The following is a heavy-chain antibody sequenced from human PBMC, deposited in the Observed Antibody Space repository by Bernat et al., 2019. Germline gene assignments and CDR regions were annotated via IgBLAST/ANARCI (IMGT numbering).Heavy chain of an antibody. D-gene: IGHD4-17*01. CDR2: IRSKAYGGTT. Sequence: EVQLVKSGGGLVQPGRSLRLSCTASGFTFGDYAMSWFRQAPGKGLEWVGFIRSKAYGGTTEYAASVKGRFTISRDDSKSIAYLQMNSLKTEDTAVYYCTRDRAYGPSLGHYYYGMDVWGQGTTVTVSS. CDR3: TRDRAYGPSLGHYYYGMDV. V-gene: IGHV3-49*03. CDR1: GFTFGDYA. J-gene: IGHJ6*02.